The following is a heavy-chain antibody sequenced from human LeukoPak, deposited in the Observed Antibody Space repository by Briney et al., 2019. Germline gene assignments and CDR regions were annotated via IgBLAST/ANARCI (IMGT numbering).Heavy chain of an antibody. D-gene: IGHD1-26*01. CDR1: GFTFSSYA. CDR3: ARSAATPYYFDY. CDR2: ISSNGGST. Sequence: GGSLRLSCAASGFTFSSYAMHWVRQAPGKGLEYVSAISSNGGSTYYANSVKGRFTISRDNSKNTLYLQMGSLRAEDMAVYYCARSAATPYYFDYWGQGSLVTVSS. J-gene: IGHJ4*02. V-gene: IGHV3-64*01.